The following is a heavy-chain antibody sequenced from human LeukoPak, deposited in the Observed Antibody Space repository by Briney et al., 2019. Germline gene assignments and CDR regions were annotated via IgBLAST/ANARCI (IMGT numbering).Heavy chain of an antibody. D-gene: IGHD3-22*01. CDR2: ISAYNDNT. Sequence: ASVKVSCKVSGYTLTELSMHWVRQAPGQGLEWMGWISAYNDNTKYAQKLQGRVTMTTDTSTSTAYMELRSLRSDDTAVYYCARDERYDSSGYPFDYWGQGTLVTVSS. CDR1: GYTLTELS. V-gene: IGHV1-18*01. CDR3: ARDERYDSSGYPFDY. J-gene: IGHJ4*02.